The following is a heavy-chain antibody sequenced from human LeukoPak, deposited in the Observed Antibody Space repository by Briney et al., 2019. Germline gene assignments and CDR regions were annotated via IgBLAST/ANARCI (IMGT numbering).Heavy chain of an antibody. V-gene: IGHV3-33*06. D-gene: IGHD4-17*01. CDR3: AKAGTTVIRGYFDY. J-gene: IGHJ4*02. CDR2: IWYDGSNK. CDR1: GFTFSSYG. Sequence: GGSLRLSCAASGFTFSSYGMHWVRQAPGKGLEGVAVIWYDGSNKYYADSVKGRFTISRDNSKNTLYLQMNSLRAEDTAVYYCAKAGTTVIRGYFDYWGQGTLVTVSS.